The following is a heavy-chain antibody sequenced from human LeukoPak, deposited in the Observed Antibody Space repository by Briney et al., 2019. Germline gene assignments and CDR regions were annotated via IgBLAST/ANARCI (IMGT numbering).Heavy chain of an antibody. D-gene: IGHD3-16*02. CDR3: ASFSIYYYYGMDV. Sequence: ASVKVSCKASGYTFTTYGISWVRQAPGQGLEWMGWVSGNNGNTNYAQKLQGRVTMTTDTSTNTAYMELRSLRSDDTAVYYCASFSIYYYYGMDVWGQGTTVTVSS. CDR1: GYTFTTYG. V-gene: IGHV1-18*01. J-gene: IGHJ6*02. CDR2: VSGNNGNT.